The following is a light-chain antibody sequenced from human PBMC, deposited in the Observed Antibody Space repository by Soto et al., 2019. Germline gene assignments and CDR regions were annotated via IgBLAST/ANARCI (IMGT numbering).Light chain of an antibody. J-gene: IGKJ2*01. CDR3: MQGSHWPPRYT. Sequence: DVVMTQSPLSLPVTLGQPASISCRSSQSLVYGDANSFFNWFHQRPGQPPRRLIYQVSNRDSGVPDRFSGRGSATDFTLRISRVEADDVGVYSCMQGSHWPPRYTFGLGTKLEIK. CDR2: QVS. CDR1: QSLVYGDANSF. V-gene: IGKV2-30*01.